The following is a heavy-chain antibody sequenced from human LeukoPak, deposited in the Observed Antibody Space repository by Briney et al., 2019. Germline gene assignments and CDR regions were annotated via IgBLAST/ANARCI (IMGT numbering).Heavy chain of an antibody. CDR2: ISGSGGST. CDR3: AKDRTDEYYYDSSGYEY. V-gene: IGHV3-23*01. CDR1: GFTFSSYA. J-gene: IGHJ4*02. Sequence: GGSLRLSCAAPGFTFSSYAMSWVRQAPGKGLEWVSAISGSGGSTYYADSVKGRLTISRDNSKNTLYLQMHSLRAEDTAVYYCAKDRTDEYYYDSSGYEYWGQGTLVTVSS. D-gene: IGHD3-22*01.